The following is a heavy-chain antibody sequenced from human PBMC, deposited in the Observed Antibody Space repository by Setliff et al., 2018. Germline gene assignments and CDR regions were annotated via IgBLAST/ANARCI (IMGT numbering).Heavy chain of an antibody. CDR2: IYYSGLT. V-gene: IGHV4-39*02. J-gene: IGHJ4*01. Sequence: SETLSLTCTVSGASISSSRDYWGWVRQPPGKGLEWIGSIYYSGLTYYTPSLRSRATISVDTSKNRFSLQLSSVTAADTAVYYCASELEFDYWGPGSLVTVSS. CDR3: ASELEFDY. CDR1: GASISSSRDY. D-gene: IGHD1-1*01.